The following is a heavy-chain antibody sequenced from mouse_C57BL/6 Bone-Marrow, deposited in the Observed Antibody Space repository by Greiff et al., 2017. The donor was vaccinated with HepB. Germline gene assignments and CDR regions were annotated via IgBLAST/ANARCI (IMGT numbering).Heavy chain of an antibody. Sequence: VQLLQSGAELVRPGASVKLSCTASGFNIKDDYMHWVKQRPEQGLEWIGWIDPENGDTEYASKFQGKATITADTSSNTAYLQLSSLTSEDTAVYYCTTYDGYWYFDVWGTGTTVTVSS. V-gene: IGHV14-4*01. CDR1: GFNIKDDY. D-gene: IGHD2-3*01. CDR2: IDPENGDT. J-gene: IGHJ1*03. CDR3: TTYDGYWYFDV.